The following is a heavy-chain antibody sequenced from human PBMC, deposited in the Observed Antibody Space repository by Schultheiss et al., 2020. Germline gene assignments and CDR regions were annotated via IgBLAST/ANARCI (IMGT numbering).Heavy chain of an antibody. J-gene: IGHJ6*02. CDR1: GFTFSSYG. CDR3: TTVRWVGYYYGMDV. D-gene: IGHD4-23*01. V-gene: IGHV3-33*08. Sequence: GGSLRLSCAASGFTFSSYGMHWVRQAPGKGLEWVAVIWYDGSNKYYADSVKGRFTISRDNSKNTLYLQMNSLRAEDTAVYYCTTVRWVGYYYGMDVWGQGTTVTVSS. CDR2: IWYDGSNK.